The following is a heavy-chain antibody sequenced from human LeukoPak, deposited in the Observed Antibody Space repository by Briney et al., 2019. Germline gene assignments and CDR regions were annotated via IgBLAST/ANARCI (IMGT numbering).Heavy chain of an antibody. V-gene: IGHV3-66*01. D-gene: IGHD5-18*01. CDR3: ASTAMEDYFVY. CDR2: IYSGGST. CDR1: GFTVSSNY. J-gene: IGHJ4*02. Sequence: GGSLRLSCAASGFTVSSNYMSWVRQAPGKGLEGVSVIYSGGSTYCADSVKGRLTISRDNSKNTLYLQMNSLRADDTAVYYCASTAMEDYFVYWGQGTLVTVS.